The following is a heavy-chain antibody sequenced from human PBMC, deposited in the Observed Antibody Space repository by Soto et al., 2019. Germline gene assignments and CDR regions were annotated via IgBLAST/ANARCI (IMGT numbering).Heavy chain of an antibody. Sequence: GGSLRLSCAASGFTFSSYGMHWFRQAPGKGLEWVAVISYDGSNKYYADSVKGRFTISRDNSKNTLYLQMNSLRGEDTAMYYCAKDPRIAAAGPTSVRHYYYYMDVWGKGTTVTVSS. V-gene: IGHV3-30*18. J-gene: IGHJ6*03. CDR3: AKDPRIAAAGPTSVRHYYYYMDV. CDR1: GFTFSSYG. D-gene: IGHD6-13*01. CDR2: ISYDGSNK.